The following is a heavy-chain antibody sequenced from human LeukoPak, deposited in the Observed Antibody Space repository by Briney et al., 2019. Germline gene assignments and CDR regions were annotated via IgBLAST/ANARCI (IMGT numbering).Heavy chain of an antibody. CDR2: IKQDGSEK. CDR1: GFTFSRYG. Sequence: GSLRLSCAASGFTFSRYGMHWVRQAPGKGLEWVANIKQDGSEKYYVDSVKGRFTISRDNAKNSLYLQMNSLRAEDTAVYYCARWSIMITFGGVIVPGGFDYWGQGTLVTVSS. D-gene: IGHD3-16*02. J-gene: IGHJ4*02. V-gene: IGHV3-7*03. CDR3: ARWSIMITFGGVIVPGGFDY.